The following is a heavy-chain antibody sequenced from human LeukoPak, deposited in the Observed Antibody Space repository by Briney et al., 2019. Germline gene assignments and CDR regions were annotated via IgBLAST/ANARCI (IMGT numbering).Heavy chain of an antibody. CDR1: GFALRTFA. J-gene: IGHJ6*03. CDR2: IGGSGGST. D-gene: IGHD3-3*01. Sequence: GGSLRLSCVASGFALRTFALSWVRQAPGKGLEWVSAIGGSGGSTYYADSVKGRFTISRDNSKNTLYLQMNSLRAEDTAVYYCARDYDGGYMDVWGKGTTVTVSS. CDR3: ARDYDGGYMDV. V-gene: IGHV3-23*01.